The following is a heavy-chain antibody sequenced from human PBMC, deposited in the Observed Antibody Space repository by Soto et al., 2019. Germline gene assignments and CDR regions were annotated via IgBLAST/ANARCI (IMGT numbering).Heavy chain of an antibody. CDR2: INPNSGGT. CDR3: ARARITMVRGVIIGLGAFDI. CDR1: GYTFTGYY. D-gene: IGHD3-10*01. V-gene: IGHV1-2*04. J-gene: IGHJ3*02. Sequence: ASVKVSCKASGYTFTGYYMHWVRQAPGQGLEWMGWINPNSGGTNYAQKFQGWVTMTRDTSIGTAYMELSRLRSDDTAVYYCARARITMVRGVIIGLGAFDIWGQGTMVTVSS.